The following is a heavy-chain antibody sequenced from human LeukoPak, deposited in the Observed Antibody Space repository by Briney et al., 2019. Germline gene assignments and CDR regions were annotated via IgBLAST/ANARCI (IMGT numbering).Heavy chain of an antibody. Sequence: PGGSLRLSCAASGFTFSSYGMSWVRQAPGKGLEGVSAISGSGGSTYYADSVKGRFTISRDNSKNTLYLQMNSLRAEDTAVYYCAKARYYDSSGPFDYWGQGTLVTVSS. CDR2: ISGSGGST. J-gene: IGHJ4*02. CDR3: AKARYYDSSGPFDY. V-gene: IGHV3-23*01. CDR1: GFTFSSYG. D-gene: IGHD3-22*01.